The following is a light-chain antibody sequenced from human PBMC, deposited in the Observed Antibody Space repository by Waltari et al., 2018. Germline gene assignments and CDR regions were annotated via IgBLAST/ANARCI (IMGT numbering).Light chain of an antibody. J-gene: IGLJ2*01. CDR2: DVS. V-gene: IGLV2-14*03. CDR1: SSDVGGYHY. Sequence: QSALTQPASVSGSPGQSISISCPGTSSDVGGYHYVSWYQQYPGKAPKLMIFDVSNRPSGVSDRFSGSKSGNTASLTISGLQAEDEAYYYCSSYSTSSTLVVFGGGTKVTVL. CDR3: SSYSTSSTLVV.